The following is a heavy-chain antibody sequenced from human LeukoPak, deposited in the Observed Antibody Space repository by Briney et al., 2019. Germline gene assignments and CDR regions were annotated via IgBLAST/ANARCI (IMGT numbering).Heavy chain of an antibody. Sequence: PSETLSLTCAVYGGSFSGYYWSWIRQPPGKGLEWIGEINHSGSTNYNPSLKSRVTISVDTSKNQFSLKLSSVTAADTAVYYCARRRYSSSGARYFDYWGQGTLVTVSS. D-gene: IGHD6-13*01. V-gene: IGHV4-34*01. CDR1: GGSFSGYY. CDR2: INHSGST. CDR3: ARRRYSSSGARYFDY. J-gene: IGHJ4*02.